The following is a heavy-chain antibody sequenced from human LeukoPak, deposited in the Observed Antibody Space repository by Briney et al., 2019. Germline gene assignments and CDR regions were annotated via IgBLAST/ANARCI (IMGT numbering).Heavy chain of an antibody. J-gene: IGHJ6*02. Sequence: ASLKVSCKASGYTFTAYNMHWVRQAPGQGLEWMGWINPNSGCTNYAQKFQGRVTMTRDTSITTAYMELTRVRSDDTAVYYCARVKAPKVELRRHYFYGMDVWGQGTTVTVSS. D-gene: IGHD1-7*01. CDR1: GYTFTAYN. CDR3: ARVKAPKVELRRHYFYGMDV. CDR2: INPNSGCT. V-gene: IGHV1-2*02.